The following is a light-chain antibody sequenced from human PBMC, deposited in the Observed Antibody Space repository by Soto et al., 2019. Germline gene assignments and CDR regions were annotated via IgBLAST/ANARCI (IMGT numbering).Light chain of an antibody. Sequence: QSALTQPASVSGTPGQSITISCTGTSSDVGGYNYVSWYQQHPGQVPKLMIYEVTYRPSGVSNRFSGSKSGNTASLTISGLQAEDEADYYCSSYTSSSTLLFGGGTKLTVL. CDR2: EVT. CDR3: SSYTSSSTLL. V-gene: IGLV2-14*01. J-gene: IGLJ2*01. CDR1: SSDVGGYNY.